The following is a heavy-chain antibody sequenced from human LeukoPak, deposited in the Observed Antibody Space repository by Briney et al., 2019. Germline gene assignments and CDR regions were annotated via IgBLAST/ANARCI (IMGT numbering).Heavy chain of an antibody. CDR2: ISSSSSYI. CDR1: GFTFSSYS. V-gene: IGHV3-21*01. D-gene: IGHD3-22*01. CDR3: ARNDPYYYDSSGYRPLDY. J-gene: IGHJ4*02. Sequence: GGSLRLSCAASGFTFSSYSMNWVRQAPGKGLEWVSSISSSSSYIYYADSVKGRFTISRDNAKNSLYLQMNSLRAEDTAVYYCARNDPYYYDSSGYRPLDYWGQGTLVTVSS.